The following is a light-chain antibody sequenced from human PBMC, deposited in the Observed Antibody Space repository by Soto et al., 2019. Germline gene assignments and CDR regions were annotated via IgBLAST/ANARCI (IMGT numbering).Light chain of an antibody. J-gene: IGLJ3*02. Sequence: QSSLTQPPAASGSPGQSVTISCTGSSSDVGGYKYVSWYQQHPGKAPKLLIYEVTQRPSGVPDRFSGSKSGNTASLTVSGQHAEDAADYYCSYAAGSNTVVFGGGTKLTVL. V-gene: IGLV2-8*01. CDR2: EVT. CDR1: SSDVGGYKY. CDR3: SYAAGSNTVV.